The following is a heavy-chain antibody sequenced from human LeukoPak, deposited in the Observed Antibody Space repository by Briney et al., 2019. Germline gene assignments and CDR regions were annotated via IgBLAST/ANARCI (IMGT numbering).Heavy chain of an antibody. V-gene: IGHV4-31*03. CDR1: GGSISSGGYY. J-gene: IGHJ6*04. Sequence: KTSETLSFTCSVSGGSISSGGYYWSWIRQHPGKVLWWIGYIYYSGSTYYNPSLKSRVTISVDTSKNQFSLKLSSVTAADTAVYYCARDHSNYGFMDVWGKGTTVTVSS. CDR2: IYYSGST. CDR3: ARDHSNYGFMDV. D-gene: IGHD4-11*01.